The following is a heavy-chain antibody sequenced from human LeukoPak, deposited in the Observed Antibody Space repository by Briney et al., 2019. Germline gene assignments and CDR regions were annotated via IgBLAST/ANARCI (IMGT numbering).Heavy chain of an antibody. J-gene: IGHJ4*02. CDR1: GFTFLNYW. D-gene: IGHD4-23*01. CDR2: IKQDGRVK. CDR3: ARDRDDGGFDY. Sequence: GGSLRLSCVASGFTFLNYWMSWVRQAPEKGLEWVANIKQDGRVKQYVDSMKGRFTISRDNAKNSLYLQMNSLRAEDTAVYYCARDRDDGGFDYWGQGILVTVSS. V-gene: IGHV3-7*01.